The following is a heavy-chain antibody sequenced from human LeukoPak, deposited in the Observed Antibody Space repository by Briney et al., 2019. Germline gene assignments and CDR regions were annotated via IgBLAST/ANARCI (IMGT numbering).Heavy chain of an antibody. Sequence: ASVKVSCKASGYTFTSYYMHWVRQAPGQGLEWMGIINPSGGSTSYAQKFQGRVAMTRDMSTSTVYMELSSLRSEDTAVYYCATGLTGITMVRGVITPVVTATPYFDYWGQGTLVTVSS. V-gene: IGHV1-46*01. D-gene: IGHD3-10*01. J-gene: IGHJ4*02. CDR2: INPSGGST. CDR1: GYTFTSYY. CDR3: ATGLTGITMVRGVITPVVTATPYFDY.